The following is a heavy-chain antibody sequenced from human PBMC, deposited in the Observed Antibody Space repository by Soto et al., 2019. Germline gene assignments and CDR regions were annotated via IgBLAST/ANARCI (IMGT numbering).Heavy chain of an antibody. CDR2: ISYSGTT. D-gene: IGHD5-12*01. J-gene: IGHJ5*02. Sequence: SDTLSLTCTVSGDSISSVYNYWSWIRQPPGEGLEWIGFISYSGTTSYSPSLKSRLAISLDTSKNQFSLSLTSVTAADTAVYYCARGRGYSYGLDPWGQGTLVTVSS. V-gene: IGHV4-30-4*02. CDR3: ARGRGYSYGLDP. CDR1: GDSISSVYNY.